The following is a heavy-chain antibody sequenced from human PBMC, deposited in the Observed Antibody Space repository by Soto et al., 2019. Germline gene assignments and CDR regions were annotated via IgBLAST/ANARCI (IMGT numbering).Heavy chain of an antibody. CDR2: IYPGDHET. D-gene: IGHD6-13*01. CDR3: ARSPRSSPFFDC. V-gene: IGHV5-51*01. J-gene: IGHJ4*02. CDR1: GYTFSNFW. Sequence: GESLKISCRCSGYTFSNFWIAWVRHLPGKGLEWMGIIYPGDHETRYSPSFHGKVTISADKSINTAYLQWSSLEASDSAFYYCARSPRSSPFFDCWGQGALFTVSS.